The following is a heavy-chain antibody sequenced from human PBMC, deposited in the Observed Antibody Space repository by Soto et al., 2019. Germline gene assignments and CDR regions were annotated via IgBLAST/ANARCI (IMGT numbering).Heavy chain of an antibody. J-gene: IGHJ6*02. CDR1: GYTFTSYG. D-gene: IGHD2-2*01. CDR2: ISAYNGNT. V-gene: IGHV1-18*01. Sequence: QVQLVQSGAEVKKPGASVKVSCKASGYTFTSYGISWVRQAPGQGLEWMGWISAYNGNTNYAQKLQGRVTMTTDTPTSTAYMELRSLRSDDTAVYYCARDSYCISTICYEQDYYYYGMDVWGQGTTVTVSS. CDR3: ARDSYCISTICYEQDYYYYGMDV.